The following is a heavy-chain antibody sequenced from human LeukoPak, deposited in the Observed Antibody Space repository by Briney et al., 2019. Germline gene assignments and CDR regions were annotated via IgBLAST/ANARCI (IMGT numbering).Heavy chain of an antibody. CDR3: AKLRSRDYVDAFDI. CDR2: ISYDGSNK. Sequence: PGGSLRLSCAASGFTFSSYGMHWVRQAPGKGLEWVAVISYDGSNKYYADSVKGRFTISRDNSKNTLYLQMNSLRAEDTAVYYCAKLRSRDYVDAFDIWGQGTMVTVSS. D-gene: IGHD4-17*01. V-gene: IGHV3-30*18. J-gene: IGHJ3*02. CDR1: GFTFSSYG.